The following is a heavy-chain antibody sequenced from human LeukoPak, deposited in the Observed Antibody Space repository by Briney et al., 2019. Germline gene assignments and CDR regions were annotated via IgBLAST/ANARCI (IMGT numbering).Heavy chain of an antibody. V-gene: IGHV3-23*01. Sequence: GGSLRLSCAASGFTFSSYAMSWVRQAPGKGLGWVAAINPIGRNTYYADSVKGRFTISRDNSKNTLYLQMNSLRAEDTAVYYCAKDSSGGDFDCWGQGTLVTVSS. CDR3: AKDSSGGDFDC. J-gene: IGHJ4*02. CDR2: INPIGRNT. D-gene: IGHD6-19*01. CDR1: GFTFSSYA.